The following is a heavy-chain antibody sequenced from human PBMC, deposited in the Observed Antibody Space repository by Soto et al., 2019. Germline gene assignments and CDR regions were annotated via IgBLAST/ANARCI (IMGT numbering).Heavy chain of an antibody. CDR3: AHGRGGVDWNDGDFDY. D-gene: IGHD1-1*01. Sequence: QITLKESGPTQVKPTETLTLTCSFSGFSLTSRPMSVGWIRQAPGKALASLGIIYWDDDKRYSPSLRRRLVMIKDTSKRQLDLIKTKVVTMDTRTYYCAHGRGGVDWNDGDFDYWGRGFQVTV. CDR2: IYWDDDK. V-gene: IGHV2-5*02. J-gene: IGHJ4*02. CDR1: GFSLTSRPMS.